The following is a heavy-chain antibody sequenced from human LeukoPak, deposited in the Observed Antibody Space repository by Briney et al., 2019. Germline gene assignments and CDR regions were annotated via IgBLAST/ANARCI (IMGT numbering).Heavy chain of an antibody. CDR3: AELGITMIGGV. CDR1: GFTFSSYE. J-gene: IGHJ6*04. CDR2: ISSSGSTI. V-gene: IGHV3-48*03. D-gene: IGHD3-10*02. Sequence: GGSLRLSCAASGFTFSSYEMNWVRQAPGKGLEWVSYISSSGSTIYYADSVKGRFTISRDNAKNSLYLQMNSPRAEDTAVYYCAELGITMIGGVWGKGTTVTISS.